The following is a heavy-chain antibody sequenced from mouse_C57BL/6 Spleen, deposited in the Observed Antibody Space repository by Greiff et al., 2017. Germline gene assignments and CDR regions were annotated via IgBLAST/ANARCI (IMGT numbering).Heavy chain of an antibody. V-gene: IGHV1-19*01. J-gene: IGHJ4*01. CDR3: ARGGWDFYAMDY. CDR1: GYTFTDYY. CDR2: INPYNGGT. Sequence: VQLQQSGPVLVKPGASVKMSCKASGYTFTDYYMNWVKQSHGKSLEWIGVINPYNGGTSYNQKFKGKATLTVDKSSSTAYMELNSLTSEDSAVYYCARGGWDFYAMDYWGQGTSVTVSS. D-gene: IGHD4-1*01.